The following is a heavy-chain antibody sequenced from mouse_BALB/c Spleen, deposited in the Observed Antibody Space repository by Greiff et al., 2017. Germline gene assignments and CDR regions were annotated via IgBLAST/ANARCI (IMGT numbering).Heavy chain of an antibody. CDR2: INPDSSTI. D-gene: IGHD2-4*01. V-gene: IGHV4-1*02. CDR3: ARPGSTMITTDGFAY. CDR1: GFDFSRYW. Sequence: EVKLQESGGGLVQPGGSLKLSCAASGFDFSRYWMSWVRQAPGKGLEWIGEINPDSSTINYTPSLKDKFIISRDNAKNTLYLQMSKVRSEDTALYYCARPGSTMITTDGFAYWGQGTLVTVSA. J-gene: IGHJ3*01.